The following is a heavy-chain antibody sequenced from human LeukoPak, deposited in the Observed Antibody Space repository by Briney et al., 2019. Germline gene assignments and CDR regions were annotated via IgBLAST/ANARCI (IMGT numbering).Heavy chain of an antibody. CDR2: ISVYNGNT. J-gene: IGHJ5*02. CDR3: ARDINGYYYDSHGYYPTDL. Sequence: GASVKVSCKASGYIFTSYGISWVRQAPGQGLEWMGWISVYNGNTNYPQRLQGRVTITTDTSTTTAYMELRSLRSDDPAVYYCARDINGYYYDSHGYYPTDLWGQGTLVTVSS. D-gene: IGHD3-22*01. V-gene: IGHV1-18*01. CDR1: GYIFTSYG.